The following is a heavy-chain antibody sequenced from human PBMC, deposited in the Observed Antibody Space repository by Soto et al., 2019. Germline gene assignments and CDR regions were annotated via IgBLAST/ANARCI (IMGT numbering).Heavy chain of an antibody. CDR2: IDWDDDK. CDR3: ARDAIYCSGGSCYTQNWLDP. Sequence: SGPTLVNPTQTLTLTCTFSGFSLSTSGMCVSWIRQPPGKALEWLARIDWDDDKYYSTSLKTRLTISKDTSKNQVVLTMTNMDSVDTATYYCARDAIYCSGGSCYTQNWLDPWGQGTLVTVAS. D-gene: IGHD2-15*01. CDR1: GFSLSTSGMC. J-gene: IGHJ5*02. V-gene: IGHV2-70*11.